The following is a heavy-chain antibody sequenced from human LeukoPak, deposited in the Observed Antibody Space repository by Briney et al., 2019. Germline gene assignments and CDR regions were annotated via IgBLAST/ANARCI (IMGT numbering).Heavy chain of an antibody. CDR2: ISASVGTT. CDR3: AKAPDWLAADYIDY. CDR1: GFTFSSHV. Sequence: GGSLRLSCAASGFTFSSHVMSWVRQAPGKGLEWVSDISASVGTTYYADSVKGRFTISRDNSKNTLDLQISSLRVEDTAVYYCAKAPDWLAADYIDYRGERSPVTVSS. D-gene: IGHD3-9*01. V-gene: IGHV3-23*01. J-gene: IGHJ4*02.